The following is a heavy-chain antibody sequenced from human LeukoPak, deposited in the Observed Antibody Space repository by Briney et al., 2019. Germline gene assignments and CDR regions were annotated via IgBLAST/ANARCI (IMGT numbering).Heavy chain of an antibody. V-gene: IGHV4-39*07. D-gene: IGHD3/OR15-3a*01. CDR3: ARDRGYYDLLTGYYTGYFDP. J-gene: IGHJ5*02. Sequence: SETLSLICTVSGGSISNSSFYWGWIRQSPGKGLEWIGTIYYKRYTFYNSSLKSRVILSIDTSKNQFFLKVTSVTAADTAVYYCARDRGYYDLLTGYYTGYFDPWGQGTLVTVSS. CDR1: GGSISNSSFY. CDR2: IYYKRYT.